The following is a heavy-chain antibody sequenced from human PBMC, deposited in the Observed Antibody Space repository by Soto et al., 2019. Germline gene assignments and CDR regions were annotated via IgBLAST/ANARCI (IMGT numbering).Heavy chain of an antibody. CDR3: ARGGGYCSSPSCYST. CDR2: INHSGST. Sequence: QVQLQQWGAGLLKPSETLSLTCAVYGGSFSGYYWSWIRQPPGKGLEWIGEINHSGSTNYNPSLKSRVTISVDTSKNQLSLKLSSVTAADTAVYYCARGGGYCSSPSCYSTWGQGTLVTVSS. CDR1: GGSFSGYY. D-gene: IGHD2-2*03. V-gene: IGHV4-34*01. J-gene: IGHJ5*02.